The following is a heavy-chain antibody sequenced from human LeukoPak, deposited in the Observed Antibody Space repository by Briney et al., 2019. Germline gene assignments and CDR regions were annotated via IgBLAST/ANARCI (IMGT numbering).Heavy chain of an antibody. J-gene: IGHJ6*02. V-gene: IGHV3-13*01. CDR1: GFTLSSYD. CDR3: ARDRGIFGELLSDSHGMDV. CDR2: IGTAGDT. Sequence: GGSLRLSCGASGFTLSSYDMHEVRQATGKALEWVSAIGTAGDTYYPGSVKGRFTISRENAKNSLYLQMNSLRAGDTAVYYCARDRGIFGELLSDSHGMDVWGQGTTVTVSS. D-gene: IGHD3-10*01.